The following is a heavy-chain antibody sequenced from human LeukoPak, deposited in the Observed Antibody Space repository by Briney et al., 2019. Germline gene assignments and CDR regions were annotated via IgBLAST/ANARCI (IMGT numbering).Heavy chain of an antibody. V-gene: IGHV3-48*01. CDR1: GFTFSSYS. Sequence: PGGSPRLSCAASGFTFSSYSMNWVRQALGKGLEWISYISSSSINIHYGDSVKGRFTISRDNAENSLYLQMNSLRAEDTAVYYCARDSIQLWPNAIDFWGQGTLVTVSS. D-gene: IGHD1-1*01. CDR2: ISSSSINI. J-gene: IGHJ4*02. CDR3: ARDSIQLWPNAIDF.